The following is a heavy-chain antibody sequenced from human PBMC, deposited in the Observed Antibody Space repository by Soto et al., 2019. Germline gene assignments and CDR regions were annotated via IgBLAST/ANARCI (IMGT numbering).Heavy chain of an antibody. V-gene: IGHV3-74*01. Sequence: SGDSLTLSCVASVLNLSSYCMHSVSQTLGKGLVWVSRINSDGGSRPYADSVRGRLTISRDNAKNTLYLQMNSLRAEVTAVYYCARGDATLSAYYYSMDVWGKGT. D-gene: IGHD1-26*01. CDR3: ARGDATLSAYYYSMDV. CDR2: INSDGGSR. CDR1: VLNLSSYC. J-gene: IGHJ6*03.